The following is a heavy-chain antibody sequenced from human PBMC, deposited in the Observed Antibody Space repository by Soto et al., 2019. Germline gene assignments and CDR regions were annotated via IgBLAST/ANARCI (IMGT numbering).Heavy chain of an antibody. CDR2: ISSSSSYI. V-gene: IGHV3-21*04. D-gene: IGHD1-26*01. CDR1: GFTFSSYS. J-gene: IGHJ6*02. CDR3: AKDGVGATTFSYYGMDV. Sequence: GGSLRLSCAASGFTFSSYSMNWVRQAPGKGLEWVSSISSSSSYIYYADSVKGRFTTSRDNSKNTLYLQMNSLRAEDTAVYYCAKDGVGATTFSYYGMDVWGQGTTVTVSS.